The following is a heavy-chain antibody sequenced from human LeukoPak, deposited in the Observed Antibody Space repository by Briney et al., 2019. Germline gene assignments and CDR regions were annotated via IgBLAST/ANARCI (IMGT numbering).Heavy chain of an antibody. CDR2: ISWNSGSI. CDR3: AKGQFSAATPPFDY. J-gene: IGHJ4*02. CDR1: GFTFDDYA. D-gene: IGHD2-15*01. Sequence: GRSLRLSCAASGFTFDDYAMHWVRQAPGKGLEWVSGISWNSGSIGYADSVKGRFTISRDNAKNSLYPQMNSLRAEDTALYYCAKGQFSAATPPFDYWGQGTLVTVSS. V-gene: IGHV3-9*01.